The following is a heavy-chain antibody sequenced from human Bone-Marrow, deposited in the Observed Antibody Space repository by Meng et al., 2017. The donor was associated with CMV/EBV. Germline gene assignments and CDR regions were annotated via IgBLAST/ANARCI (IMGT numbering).Heavy chain of an antibody. CDR3: ARDLILGYCSSTSCYRPKIYWYFDL. CDR2: ISAYNGNT. J-gene: IGHJ2*01. V-gene: IGHV1-18*01. D-gene: IGHD2-2*02. Sequence: ISWVRQAPGQGLEWMGWISAYNGNTNYAQKLQGRVTMTTDTSTSTAYMELRSLRSDDTAVYYCARDLILGYCSSTSCYRPKIYWYFDLWGRGTLVTVSS.